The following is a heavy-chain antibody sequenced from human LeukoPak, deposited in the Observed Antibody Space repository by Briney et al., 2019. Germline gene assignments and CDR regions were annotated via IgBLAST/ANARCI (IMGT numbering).Heavy chain of an antibody. J-gene: IGHJ4*02. D-gene: IGHD3-22*01. CDR1: GYTFTSYG. CDR2: ISAYNGNT. CDR3: ASLRYYYDSSGYYYFDY. V-gene: IGHV1-18*01. Sequence: ASVKVSCKASGYTFTSYGISWVRQAPGQGLEWMGWISAYNGNTNYAQKFQGRVTMTRDTSISTAYMELSRLRSDDTAVYYCASLRYYYDSSGYYYFDYWGQGTLVTVSS.